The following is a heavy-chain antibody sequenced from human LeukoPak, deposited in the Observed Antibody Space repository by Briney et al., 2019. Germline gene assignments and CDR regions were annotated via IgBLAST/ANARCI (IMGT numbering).Heavy chain of an antibody. CDR1: KFTFSTFS. CDR3: ARLVRGSGRYAFDY. D-gene: IGHD3-10*01. J-gene: IGHJ4*02. CDR2: ISGSGGYT. Sequence: PGGTLRLSCAASKFTFSTFSMSWVRQAPGKGLEWVSSISGSGGYTYYADSVKGRFTISRDNSKNTLFLQMNSLRAEDTAVYYCARLVRGSGRYAFDYWGQGTLVTVSS. V-gene: IGHV3-23*01.